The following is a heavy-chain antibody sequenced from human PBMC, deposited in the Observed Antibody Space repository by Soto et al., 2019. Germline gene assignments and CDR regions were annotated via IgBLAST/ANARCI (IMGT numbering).Heavy chain of an antibody. V-gene: IGHV3-33*01. D-gene: IGHD3-3*01. J-gene: IGHJ6*02. CDR1: GFTFSSYG. CDR2: IWYDGSNK. CDR3: ARWYYDFWSGYYTGSVYYYGMDV. Sequence: QPGGSLRLSCAASGFTFSSYGMHWVRQAPGKGLEWVAVIWYDGSNKYYADSVKGRFTISRDNSKNTLYLQMNSLRAEDTAVYYCARWYYDFWSGYYTGSVYYYGMDVWGQGTTVTVSS.